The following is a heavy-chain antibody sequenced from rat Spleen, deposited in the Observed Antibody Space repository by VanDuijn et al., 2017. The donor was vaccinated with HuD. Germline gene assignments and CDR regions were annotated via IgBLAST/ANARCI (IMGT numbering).Heavy chain of an antibody. V-gene: IGHV5-7*01. J-gene: IGHJ1*01. Sequence: EVQLVESGGGLVQPGRSLKLSCAASGFTFSDYNMAWVRQAPKKGLEWVATISYDGSSTYYRDSVKGRFTISRDNAKSTLYLQMDSLRSEDTATYYCARLRTTTRYYWYFDFWGPGTMVTVSS. D-gene: IGHD1-10*01. CDR3: ARLRTTTRYYWYFDF. CDR2: ISYDGSST. CDR1: GFTFSDYN.